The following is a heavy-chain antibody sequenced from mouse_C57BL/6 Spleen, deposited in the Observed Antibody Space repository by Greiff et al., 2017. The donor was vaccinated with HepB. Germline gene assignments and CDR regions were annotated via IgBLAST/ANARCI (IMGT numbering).Heavy chain of an antibody. Sequence: VQLQQSGAELVKPGASVKMSCKASGYTFTTYPIEWMKQNHGKSLEWIGNFHPYNDDNKYNEKFKGKDTLTVEKSSSTVYLELSRLTSDDSAVYYCARQDYGSSPFAYWGQGTLVTVSA. CDR3: ARQDYGSSPFAY. J-gene: IGHJ3*01. CDR2: FHPYNDDN. D-gene: IGHD1-1*01. V-gene: IGHV1-47*01. CDR1: GYTFTTYP.